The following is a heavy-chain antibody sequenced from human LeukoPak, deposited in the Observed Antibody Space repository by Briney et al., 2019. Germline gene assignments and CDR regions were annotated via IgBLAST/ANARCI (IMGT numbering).Heavy chain of an antibody. CDR1: GGVFSNYA. J-gene: IGHJ4*02. Sequence: ASVKVSCRASGGVFSNYAISWLRQAPGQGLEWIGGIIPIFKAVDYAQKFQDRVTISTDGSTTTVYMEPSSLRSEDTAVYYCARGRRDSGYDPQPPFGYWGQGTLVTVSS. CDR2: IIPIFKAV. V-gene: IGHV1-69*05. D-gene: IGHD5-12*01. CDR3: ARGRRDSGYDPQPPFGY.